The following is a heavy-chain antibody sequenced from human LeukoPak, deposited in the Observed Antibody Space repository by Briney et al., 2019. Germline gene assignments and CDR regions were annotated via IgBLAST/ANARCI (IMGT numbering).Heavy chain of an antibody. V-gene: IGHV3-66*01. J-gene: IGHJ4*02. CDR2: IYSGGST. D-gene: IGHD3-22*01. CDR1: GFTVSSNY. CDR3: ARDESEAHYYDSSGYYS. Sequence: GGSLRLSCAASGFTVSSNYMSWVRQAPGKGLEWVSVIYSGGSTYYADSVKGRFTISRDNSKNTLYPQMNSLRAEDTAVYYCARDESEAHYYDSSGYYSWGQGTLVTVSS.